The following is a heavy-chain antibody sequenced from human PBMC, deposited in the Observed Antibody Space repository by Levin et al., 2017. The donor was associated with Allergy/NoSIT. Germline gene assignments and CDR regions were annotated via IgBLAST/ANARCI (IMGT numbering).Heavy chain of an antibody. D-gene: IGHD2-21*01. CDR2: ISTDTGNR. CDR3: ARLVVGAKGWFAP. CDR1: GYTFRNYG. Sequence: ASVKVSFKASGYTFRNYGISWVRQAPGRGLEWLGWISTDTGNRHYAQNLQGRVTMTTDTSTDTAHLELRSLRSDDTAIYYCARLVVGAKGWFAPWGQGTPVTVSS. V-gene: IGHV1-18*01. J-gene: IGHJ5*02.